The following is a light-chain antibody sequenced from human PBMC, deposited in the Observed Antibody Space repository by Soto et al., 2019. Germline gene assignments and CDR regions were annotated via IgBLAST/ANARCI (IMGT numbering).Light chain of an antibody. J-gene: IGKJ1*01. CDR1: QGFSSE. V-gene: IGKV1-5*01. Sequence: AYHADRTTLSCWASQGFSSELAWYQQKPGQAPRLLMYVASTLPTGVPARFSGSGSGTEFTLTISSLQPDDFATYYCQQYNSYSGTFGQGTKVDI. CDR2: VAS. CDR3: QQYNSYSGT.